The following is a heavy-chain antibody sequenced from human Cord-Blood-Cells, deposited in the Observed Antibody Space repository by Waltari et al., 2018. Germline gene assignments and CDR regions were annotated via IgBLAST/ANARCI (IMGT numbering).Heavy chain of an antibody. Sequence: EYMGIIYPGDSDTRYSPSFQGQVTISADKSISTAYLQWSSLKASDTAMYYCARPTTGTLHDAFNIWGQGTMVTVSS. V-gene: IGHV5-51*01. CDR3: ARPTTGTLHDAFNI. D-gene: IGHD1-1*01. J-gene: IGHJ3*02. CDR2: IYPGDSDT.